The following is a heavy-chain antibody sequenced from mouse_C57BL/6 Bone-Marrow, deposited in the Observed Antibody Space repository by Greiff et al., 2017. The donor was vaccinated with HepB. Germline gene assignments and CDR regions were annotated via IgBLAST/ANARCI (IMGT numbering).Heavy chain of an antibody. D-gene: IGHD1-1*01. J-gene: IGHJ2*01. V-gene: IGHV5-6*01. CDR1: GFTFSSYG. CDR3: ARGDYYGSSLDY. Sequence: EVKLQESGGDLVKPGGSLKLSCAASGFTFSSYGMSWVRQTPDKRLEWVATISSGGSYTYYPDSVKGRFTISRDNAKNTLYLQMSSLKSEDTAMYYCARGDYYGSSLDYWGQGTTLTVSS. CDR2: ISSGGSYT.